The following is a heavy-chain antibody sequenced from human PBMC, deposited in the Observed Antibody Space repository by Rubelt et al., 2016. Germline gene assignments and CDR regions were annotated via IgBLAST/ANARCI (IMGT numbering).Heavy chain of an antibody. Sequence: RTYYNPSLKSRVTISVDTSKNQFSLKLSSVTAADTAVYYCARGFMNYDSSGHDYWGQGTLVTVSS. CDR2: RT. J-gene: IGHJ4*02. CDR3: ARGFMNYDSSGHDY. D-gene: IGHD3-22*01. V-gene: IGHV4-30-4*07.